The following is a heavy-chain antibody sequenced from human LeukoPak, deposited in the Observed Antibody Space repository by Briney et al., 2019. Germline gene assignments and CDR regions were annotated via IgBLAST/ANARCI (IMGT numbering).Heavy chain of an antibody. V-gene: IGHV4-61*02. CDR3: ARGSVWNWRLDY. CDR2: IYTSGST. D-gene: IGHD6-19*01. J-gene: IGHJ4*02. Sequence: SETLSLTCTVSGNSISSGDNYWSWIRQPAGKGLEWIGRIYTSGSTNYNPSLKSRVTISGDTSKNQFSLRLSSVTAADTAVYYCARGSVWNWRLDYWGQGTLVTVSS. CDR1: GNSISSGDNY.